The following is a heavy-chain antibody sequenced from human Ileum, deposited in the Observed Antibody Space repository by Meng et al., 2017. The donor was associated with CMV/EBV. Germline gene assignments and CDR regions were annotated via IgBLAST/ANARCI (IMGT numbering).Heavy chain of an antibody. V-gene: IGHV1-2*02. CDR3: VNDISGPSNS. CDR1: GKPFTSFN. J-gene: IGHJ1*01. Sequence: QARLVQSGSEVQKPGASVKVSCTASGKPFTSFNVHWVRQAPGQGFELMGWVSPMTGDATSTQKFQGRVSMTKDTSINTVYMELSSLTSDDTAVYYCVNDISGPSNSWGQGTLVTVSS. D-gene: IGHD1-1*01. CDR2: VSPMTGDA.